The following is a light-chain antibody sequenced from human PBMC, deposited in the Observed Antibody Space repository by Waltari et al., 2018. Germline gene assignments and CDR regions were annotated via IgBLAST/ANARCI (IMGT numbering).Light chain of an antibody. V-gene: IGKV2-30*01. J-gene: IGKJ2*01. CDR2: KIS. CDR3: MQGTHWPYT. Sequence: DVVMTQSPPFLPVTLGQPASISCRSSQSLVSSDGNTYLNWFQQRPGQSPRRLFYKISNRDSGVPDRFSGSASGTDFTLKITVVEAEDVGVYYCMQGTHWPYTFGQGTKLEIK. CDR1: QSLVSSDGNTY.